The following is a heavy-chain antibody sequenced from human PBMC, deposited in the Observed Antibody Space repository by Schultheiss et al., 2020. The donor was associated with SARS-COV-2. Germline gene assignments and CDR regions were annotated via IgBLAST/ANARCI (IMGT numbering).Heavy chain of an antibody. CDR1: GGSLSGYY. CDR3: ARGSRVAGTEYYFDY. CDR2: INHSGST. D-gene: IGHD6-19*01. Sequence: SETLSLTCAVYGGSLSGYYWSWIRQPPGKGLEWIGEINHSGSTNYNPSLKSRVTISVDTSKNQFSLKLSSVTAADTAVYYCARGSRVAGTEYYFDYWGQGTLVTVSS. V-gene: IGHV4-34*01. J-gene: IGHJ4*02.